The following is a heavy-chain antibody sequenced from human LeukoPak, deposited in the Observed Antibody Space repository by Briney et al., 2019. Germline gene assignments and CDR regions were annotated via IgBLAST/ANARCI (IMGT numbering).Heavy chain of an antibody. Sequence: PGGSLRLSCAASGFAFSSYEMNWVRQAPGKGLEWVSYISSSGSIIYYADSVKGRFTISRDNAKNSLYLQMNSLRAEDTAVYYCARCAWTYYYYYMDVWGKGTTVTISS. CDR1: GFAFSSYE. CDR3: ARCAWTYYYYYMDV. CDR2: ISSSGSII. V-gene: IGHV3-48*03. J-gene: IGHJ6*03. D-gene: IGHD3/OR15-3a*01.